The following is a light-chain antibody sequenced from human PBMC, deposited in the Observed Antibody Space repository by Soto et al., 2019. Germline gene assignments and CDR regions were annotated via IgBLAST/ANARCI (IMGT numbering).Light chain of an antibody. CDR3: QQYNNWTPEIT. CDR1: QSVSSN. Sequence: EIVMTQSPATLSVSPGERATLSCRASQSVSSNLAWYQQKPGQAPRLLTYGASTKATGIPARFSGSGSGTEFTLTSSSLQSEDFAFYYCQQYNNWTPEITFGGGTKVEIK. CDR2: GAS. J-gene: IGKJ4*01. V-gene: IGKV3-15*01.